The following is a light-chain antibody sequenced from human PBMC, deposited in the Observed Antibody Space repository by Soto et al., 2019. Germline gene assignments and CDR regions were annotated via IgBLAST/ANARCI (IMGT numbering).Light chain of an antibody. CDR2: EVT. Sequence: QSALTQPPSASGSPGQSVTISCTGTSTDVGAYNYVSWYQQHPGKAPKLMIYEVTKRPSGVPDRFSGSKSGNTASLTVSGLQTEDEADYYCAAWDDKLYGRLFGGGTKLTVL. CDR1: STDVGAYNY. CDR3: AAWDDKLYGRL. J-gene: IGLJ3*02. V-gene: IGLV2-8*01.